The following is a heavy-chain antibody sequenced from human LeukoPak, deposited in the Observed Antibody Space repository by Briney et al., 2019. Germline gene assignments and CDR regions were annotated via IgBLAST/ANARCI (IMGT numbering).Heavy chain of an antibody. J-gene: IGHJ5*02. V-gene: IGHV3-11*04. Sequence: GGSLRLSCAASGFMFSDYYMHWIRQAPGKGLEWVSFISSGGTTIYYADSVKGRFTISRDNAKNSLHLQMNSLRAEDTAVYYCARGGAFCSVDGCYSGRNWFDPWGQGPLVTVSS. CDR2: ISSGGTTI. CDR1: GFMFSDYY. CDR3: ARGGAFCSVDGCYSGRNWFDP. D-gene: IGHD2-15*01.